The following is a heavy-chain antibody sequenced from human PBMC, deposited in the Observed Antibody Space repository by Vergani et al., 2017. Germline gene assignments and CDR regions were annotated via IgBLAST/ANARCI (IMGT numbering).Heavy chain of an antibody. D-gene: IGHD2-2*01. Sequence: QVQLQESGPGLVKPSQTLSLTCTVSGGSISSGSYYWSWIRQPAGKGLEWIGRIYTSGSTNYNPSLKSRVTMSVDTSKNQFSLKLSSVTAADTAVYYCARFGRVVVPAALNPPYYMDVWGKGP. J-gene: IGHJ6*03. CDR3: ARFGRVVVPAALNPPYYMDV. CDR2: IYTSGST. V-gene: IGHV4-61*02. CDR1: GGSISSGSYY.